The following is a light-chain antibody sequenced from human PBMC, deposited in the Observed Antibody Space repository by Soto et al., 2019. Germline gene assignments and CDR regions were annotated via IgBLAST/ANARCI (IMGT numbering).Light chain of an antibody. J-gene: IGKJ1*01. CDR3: QQSYSIPPT. CDR2: TTS. V-gene: IGKV1-39*01. CDR1: ESISSY. Sequence: DIQMTQSPSSLSASVGDRVTITCRASESISSYLNWYQQKPGKAPRLLIYTTSSLEVGVPSRFSGSGSGTDFTLTISSLQPEDFATYYCQQSYSIPPTFGQGTNVEV.